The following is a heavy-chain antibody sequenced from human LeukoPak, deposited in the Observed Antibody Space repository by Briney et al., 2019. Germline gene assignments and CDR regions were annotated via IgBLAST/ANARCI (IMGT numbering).Heavy chain of an antibody. V-gene: IGHV3-30*03. J-gene: IGHJ4*02. CDR3: ARQFHDTSGLNY. CDR1: GFIFSNYH. CDR2: ISYDGSNK. Sequence: GRSLRLSCAASGFIFSNYHMHWVRQAPGKGLEWVAVISYDGSNKYYADSVKGRFTISRDNSKNTLYAQMNSLRGEDTAVYYCARQFHDTSGLNYWGQGTLVTTSS. D-gene: IGHD3-22*01.